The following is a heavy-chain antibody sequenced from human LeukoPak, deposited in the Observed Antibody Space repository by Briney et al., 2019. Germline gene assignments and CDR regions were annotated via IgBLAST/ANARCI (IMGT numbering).Heavy chain of an antibody. CDR3: ARVDDLDALDM. V-gene: IGHV3-30*03. CDR1: GFTFSSYG. Sequence: GGSLRLSCAASGFTFSSYGMHWVRQAPGKGLEWVAVISYDGSNKYYADSVKGRFTISRDNSKNTLYLQMNSLRAEDTAVYYCARVDDLDALDMWGQGTMVTVSS. J-gene: IGHJ3*02. CDR2: ISYDGSNK. D-gene: IGHD2-2*03.